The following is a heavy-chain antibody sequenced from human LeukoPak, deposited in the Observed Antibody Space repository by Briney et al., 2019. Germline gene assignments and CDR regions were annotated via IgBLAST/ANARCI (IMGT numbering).Heavy chain of an antibody. V-gene: IGHV3-23*01. Sequence: GGSLRLSCAASGFTFSSYAMSWVCQAPGKGLEWVSAISGSGGSTYYADSVKGRFTISRDNSKNTLYLQMNSLRAEDTAVYYCASYSSSFRLSRIDYWGQGTLVTVSS. CDR2: ISGSGGST. CDR1: GFTFSSYA. J-gene: IGHJ4*02. CDR3: ASYSSSFRLSRIDY. D-gene: IGHD6-13*01.